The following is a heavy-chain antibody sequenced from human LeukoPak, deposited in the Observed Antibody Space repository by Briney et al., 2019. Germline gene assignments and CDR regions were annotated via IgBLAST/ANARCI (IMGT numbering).Heavy chain of an antibody. D-gene: IGHD3-9*01. CDR1: GYAFSNYF. CDR3: ARDRAGTLPSHYDILTGYSGWFDP. V-gene: IGHV1-18*01. J-gene: IGHJ5*02. CDR2: ISAYNGNT. Sequence: GASVKVSCKASGYAFSNYFTHWVRQAPGQGLEWMGWISAYNGNTNYAQKLQGRVTMTTDTSTSTAYMELRSLRSDDTAVYYCARDRAGTLPSHYDILTGYSGWFDPWGQGTLVTVSS.